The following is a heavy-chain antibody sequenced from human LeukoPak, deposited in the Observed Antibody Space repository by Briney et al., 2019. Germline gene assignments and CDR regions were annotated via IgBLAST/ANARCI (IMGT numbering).Heavy chain of an antibody. CDR2: ISAYNGNT. J-gene: IGHJ4*02. CDR3: ARERTWFGKEGFDY. Sequence: ASVKVSCKASGYTFTSYGISWVRQAPGQGLEWMGWISAYNGNTNYAQKLQGRVTMTTDTSTSTAYMELRSLRSDDTAVYYCARERTWFGKEGFDYWGQGTLVTVSS. CDR1: GYTFTSYG. D-gene: IGHD3-10*01. V-gene: IGHV1-18*01.